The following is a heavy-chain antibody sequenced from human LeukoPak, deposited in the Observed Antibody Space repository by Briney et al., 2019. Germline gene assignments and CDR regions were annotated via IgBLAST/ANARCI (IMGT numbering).Heavy chain of an antibody. V-gene: IGHV4-39*01. Sequence: SETLSLTCAVSGGSISSSNYYWGWIRQPPGKGLEWIGSMYYSGSTYYNPSPKSRVTMSVDTSKNQFSLKLSSVTAADTAVYYCARVGATNYYHYYYMDVWGKGTTVTVSS. J-gene: IGHJ6*03. CDR2: MYYSGST. CDR1: GGSISSSNYY. CDR3: ARVGATNYYHYYYMDV. D-gene: IGHD1-26*01.